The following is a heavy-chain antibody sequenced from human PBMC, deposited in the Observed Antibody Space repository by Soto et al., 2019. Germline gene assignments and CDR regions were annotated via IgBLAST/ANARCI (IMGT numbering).Heavy chain of an antibody. CDR3: ARRVHGSGYDMNWFDP. CDR2: IYPGDSDT. D-gene: IGHD3-22*01. Sequence: PGESLKISCKGSGYSFTSYWIGWVRQMPGKGLEWMGIIYPGDSDTRYSPSFQGQVTISADKSISTAYLQWSSLKASDTAMYYCARRVHGSGYDMNWFDPWGQGTLVTVSS. CDR1: GYSFTSYW. V-gene: IGHV5-51*01. J-gene: IGHJ5*02.